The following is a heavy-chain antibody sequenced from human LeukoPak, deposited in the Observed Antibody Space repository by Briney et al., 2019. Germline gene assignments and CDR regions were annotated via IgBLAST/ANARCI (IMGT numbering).Heavy chain of an antibody. V-gene: IGHV3-74*01. Sequence: GGSLRLSCAASGIIFSNYWMHWVRQAPGKGLVGVSRINSDGRSTNYADSVKGRFTISRDNAKNTLYLQMNSLRAEDTAVYYCARDLNWETYWGQGTLVSVSS. D-gene: IGHD7-27*01. CDR2: INSDGRST. J-gene: IGHJ4*02. CDR1: GIIFSNYW. CDR3: ARDLNWETY.